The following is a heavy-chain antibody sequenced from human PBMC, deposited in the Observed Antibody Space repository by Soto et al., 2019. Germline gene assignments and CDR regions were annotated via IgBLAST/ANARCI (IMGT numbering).Heavy chain of an antibody. CDR2: ISPYSGNT. D-gene: IGHD3-16*01. CDR3: ALVDNYVAPTPQDV. V-gene: IGHV1-18*01. J-gene: IGHJ6*02. CDR1: GYIFVNYG. Sequence: QVQLVQSGDEVRQPGSSVKVSCKASGYIFVNYGIAWVRQAPGQGLEWMGWISPYSGNTHYASKVQGRLTMTTDTSTSTAYVDLGCLAADDTAVYYFALVDNYVAPTPQDVWGQGTTVTVSS.